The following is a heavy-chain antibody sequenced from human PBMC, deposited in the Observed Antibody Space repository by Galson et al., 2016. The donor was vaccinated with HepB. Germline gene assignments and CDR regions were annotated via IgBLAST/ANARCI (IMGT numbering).Heavy chain of an antibody. CDR2: ISHSGSV. CDR1: LDTISITGYF. V-gene: IGHV4-31*03. J-gene: IGHJ4*02. CDR3: ARYGSWTGFDY. D-gene: IGHD6-13*01. Sequence: TLSLTCTVSLDTISITGYFWSWIRQLPGGGLEWIGYISHSGSVYLNPSLKSRTVISVDTSKNQFSLDVRSVTAADTAVYFCARYGSWTGFDYWGRGILVTVSS.